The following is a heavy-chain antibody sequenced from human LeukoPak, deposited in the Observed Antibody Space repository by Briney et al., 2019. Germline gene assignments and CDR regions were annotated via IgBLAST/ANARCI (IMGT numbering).Heavy chain of an antibody. V-gene: IGHV4-34*01. CDR2: INHSGST. J-gene: IGHJ4*02. D-gene: IGHD6-19*01. CDR3: ARDLRAGSY. CDR1: GGSFSGYF. Sequence: SETLSLTCAVYGGSFSGYFWSWIRQPPGKGLEWIGEINHSGSTNYNPSLKSRVTISVDTSTNQSSLKLSSVTAADTAVYYRARDLRAGSYWGQGTLVTVSS.